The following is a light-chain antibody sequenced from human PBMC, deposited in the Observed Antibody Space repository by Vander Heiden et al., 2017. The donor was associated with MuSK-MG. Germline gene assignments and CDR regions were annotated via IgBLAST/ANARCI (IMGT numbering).Light chain of an antibody. CDR3: QSYDSSLSAGV. J-gene: IGLJ3*02. Sequence: QSVLTQPPSVSGAPGQRVTLSCTGSSSNIGAGYDVHWYQQLPGTAPKLLIYGNSNRPSGVPDRFYGSKSGTAASLAITGLQAEEEADHYCQSYDSSLSAGVCGGGTKLTVL. CDR1: SSNIGAGYD. V-gene: IGLV1-40*01. CDR2: GNS.